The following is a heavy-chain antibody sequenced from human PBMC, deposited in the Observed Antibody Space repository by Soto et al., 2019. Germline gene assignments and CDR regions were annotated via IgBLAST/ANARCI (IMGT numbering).Heavy chain of an antibody. Sequence: EVQLLESGGGLVQPGGSLRLSCTASGFTFTNYAMTWVRQAPGKGLEFVSLISGSGDRTYYAASVKGRFTISRDNSKNTLYLQMNSLRAEDTAVYYCAKDDVNCSGGVCYSPMDVWGQGTTVAVSS. J-gene: IGHJ6*02. V-gene: IGHV3-23*01. CDR2: ISGSGDRT. CDR3: AKDDVNCSGGVCYSPMDV. CDR1: GFTFTNYA. D-gene: IGHD2-15*01.